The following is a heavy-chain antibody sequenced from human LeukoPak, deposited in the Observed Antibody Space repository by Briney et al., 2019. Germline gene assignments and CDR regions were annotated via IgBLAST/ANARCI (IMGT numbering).Heavy chain of an antibody. V-gene: IGHV3-21*05. J-gene: IGHJ4*02. CDR2: ISSSGRSI. D-gene: IGHD1-26*01. CDR1: GFTFSSYS. Sequence: PGGSLRLSCAASGFTFSSYSMNWVRQAPGKGLEWVSYISSSGRSILYADSVKGRFTVSRDNAKNSLYLQMNNLRAEDTAVYYCGREIPSGSFAPDYWGQAILVIVSS. CDR3: GREIPSGSFAPDY.